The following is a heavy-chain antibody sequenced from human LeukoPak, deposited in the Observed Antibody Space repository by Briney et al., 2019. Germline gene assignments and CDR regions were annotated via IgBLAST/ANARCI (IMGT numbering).Heavy chain of an antibody. CDR1: GGPMSSYY. CDR2: IYTSGST. Sequence: PSEALSLTCTVSGGPMSSYYWSWIRQPAGKGLEWIGRIYTSGSTNYNPSLKSRVTMSVDTSKKQFSLKLNSVTAADTAVYYCATYDQQLAFDNWGQGTLVTVSS. V-gene: IGHV4-4*07. CDR3: ATYDQQLAFDN. D-gene: IGHD6-13*01. J-gene: IGHJ4*02.